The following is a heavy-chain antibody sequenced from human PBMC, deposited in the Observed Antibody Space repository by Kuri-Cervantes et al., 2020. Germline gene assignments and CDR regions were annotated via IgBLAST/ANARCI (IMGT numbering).Heavy chain of an antibody. CDR2: IIPIFGTA. J-gene: IGHJ5*02. V-gene: IGHV1-69*13. CDR3: ATVEHGSSTSCYTFDP. D-gene: IGHD2-2*02. CDR1: GGTFSSYA. Sequence: SVKVSCKASGGTFSSYAISWVRQAPGQGLEWMGGIIPIFGTANYAQKFQGRVTITADESTSTAYMELSSLRSEDTAVYCCATVEHGSSTSCYTFDPWGQGTLVTVSS.